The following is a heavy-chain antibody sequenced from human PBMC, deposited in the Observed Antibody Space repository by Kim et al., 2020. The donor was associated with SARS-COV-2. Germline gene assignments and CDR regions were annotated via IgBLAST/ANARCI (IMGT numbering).Heavy chain of an antibody. J-gene: IGHJ4*02. CDR2: TTRSGNAS. D-gene: IGHD3-10*01. CDR3: VKYGRDYGAVH. CDR1: GFIFSDYS. Sequence: GGSLRLSCSASGFIFSDYSIHWVRRAPGEGLEYVSATTRSGNASFFSASVEGRFTVSWDNSKDTLYLQMTSLRPEDTSVYYCVKYGRDYGAVHWGRGTLVIVSS. V-gene: IGHV3-64D*06.